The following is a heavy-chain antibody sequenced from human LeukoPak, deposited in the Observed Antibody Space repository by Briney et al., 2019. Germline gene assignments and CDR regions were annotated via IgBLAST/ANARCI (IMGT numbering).Heavy chain of an antibody. J-gene: IGHJ4*02. CDR2: ISSSSDTI. Sequence: GGSLRLSCAASGFTFSSDEMNWVRQAPGKGLEWVSFISSSSDTIYYADSVKGRFTISRDNAKNSLYLQMTSLRDDDTAVYYCARVRGATAVTMYFDFWGQGTLVTVSS. CDR3: ARVRGATAVTMYFDF. V-gene: IGHV3-48*02. D-gene: IGHD4-23*01. CDR1: GFTFSSDE.